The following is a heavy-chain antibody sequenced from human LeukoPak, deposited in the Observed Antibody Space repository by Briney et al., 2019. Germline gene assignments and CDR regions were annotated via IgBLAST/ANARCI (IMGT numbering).Heavy chain of an antibody. CDR3: AKERHGENWFDP. CDR2: ISGDGGST. D-gene: IGHD4-17*01. V-gene: IGHV3-43*02. Sequence: GGSLRLSCAASGFTFDDYAMHWVRRAPGKGLEWVSLISGDGGSTYYADSVKGRFTISRDNSKNSLYLRMNSLRTEGTALYYCAKERHGENWFDPWGQGTLVTVSS. CDR1: GFTFDDYA. J-gene: IGHJ5*02.